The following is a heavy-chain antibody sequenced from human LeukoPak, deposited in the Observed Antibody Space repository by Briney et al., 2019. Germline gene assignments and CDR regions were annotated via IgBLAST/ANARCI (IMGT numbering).Heavy chain of an antibody. D-gene: IGHD5-18*01. Sequence: SETLSLTCTVSGGSISTHYWSWIRQPAGKGLEWIGRIYSSGSADYNPSLKSRVAMSVDTSKNQFSMNLRSVTAADTAVYYCARGDSYGYRYWAQGTLVTVSS. CDR2: IYSSGSA. J-gene: IGHJ4*02. CDR1: GGSISTHY. V-gene: IGHV4-4*07. CDR3: ARGDSYGYRY.